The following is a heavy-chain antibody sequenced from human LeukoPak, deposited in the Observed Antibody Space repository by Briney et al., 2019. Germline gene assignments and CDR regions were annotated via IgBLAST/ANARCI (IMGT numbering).Heavy chain of an antibody. CDR3: AKEQWLGKMNYFDN. D-gene: IGHD6-19*01. CDR2: IRYDGSNK. CDR1: GFTFSTSG. V-gene: IGHV3-30*02. Sequence: GGSLRLSCATSGFTFSTSGMHWVRQAPGKGLEWVAFIRYDGSNKYHADSVKGRFTVSRDNSKNTLFLQMSSLRDEDTAVYYCAKEQWLGKMNYFDNWGQGTLVTVSS. J-gene: IGHJ4*02.